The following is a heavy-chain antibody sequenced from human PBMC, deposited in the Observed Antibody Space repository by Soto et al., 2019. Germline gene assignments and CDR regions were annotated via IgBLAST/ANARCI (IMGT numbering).Heavy chain of an antibody. J-gene: IGHJ4*02. CDR3: AGSNYYTIPTFDV. Sequence: GWSLRLSCAASGFTFSSYAMSWVRQAPGKGLEWVSAISGSGGSTYYADSVKGRFTISRDNSKDTLYLQMNSLRAEDTAVYYCAGSNYYTIPTFDVWGQGTLVTVSS. V-gene: IGHV3-23*01. D-gene: IGHD3-10*01. CDR2: ISGSGGST. CDR1: GFTFSSYA.